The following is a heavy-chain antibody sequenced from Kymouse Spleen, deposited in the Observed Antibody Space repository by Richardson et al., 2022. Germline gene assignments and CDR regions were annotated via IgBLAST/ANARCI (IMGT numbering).Heavy chain of an antibody. CDR3: ASPYCSSTSCQGYYYYGMDV. V-gene: IGHV4-61*01. D-gene: IGHD2-2*02. J-gene: IGHJ6*02. CDR2: IYYSGST. Sequence: QVQLQESGPGLVKPSETLSLTCTVSGGSVSSGSYYWSWIRQPPGKGLEWIGYIYYSGSTNYNPSLKSRVTISVDTSKNQFSLKLSSVTAADTAVYYCASPYCSSTSCQGYYYYGMDVWGQGTTVTVSS. CDR1: GGSVSSGSYY.